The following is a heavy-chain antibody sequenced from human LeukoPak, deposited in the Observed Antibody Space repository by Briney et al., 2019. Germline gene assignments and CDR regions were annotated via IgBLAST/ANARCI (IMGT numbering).Heavy chain of an antibody. V-gene: IGHV3-48*03. Sequence: GGSLRLSCAASGFTFSSYEMNWVRQAPGKGLEWVSYISSSGSTIYYADSVKGRFTISIDNAKNSLYLQMNSLRAEDTAVYYCARIGFRDYHYYYGMDVWGKGTTVTVSS. J-gene: IGHJ6*04. CDR3: ARIGFRDYHYYYGMDV. CDR1: GFTFSSYE. CDR2: ISSSGSTI. D-gene: IGHD3-10*01.